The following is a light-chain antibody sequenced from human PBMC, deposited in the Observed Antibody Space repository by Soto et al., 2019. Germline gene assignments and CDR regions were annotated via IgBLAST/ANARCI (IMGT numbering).Light chain of an antibody. J-gene: IGLJ2*01. CDR1: SSDVCGYNY. CDR2: DVS. Sequence: QSALTQPASVSGSPGQSMTISCTGTSSDVCGYNYVSWYQQHPGKAPKLMIYDVSNRPSGVSNRFSGSKSGNTASLTISGLQAEDEADYYCSSYTSSSTPVVFGGWTKLTVL. CDR3: SSYTSSSTPVV. V-gene: IGLV2-14*01.